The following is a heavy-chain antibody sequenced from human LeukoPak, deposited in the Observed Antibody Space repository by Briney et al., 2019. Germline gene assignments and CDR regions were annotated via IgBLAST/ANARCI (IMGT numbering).Heavy chain of an antibody. V-gene: IGHV4-61*01. CDR3: ARGWISNWLDP. Sequence: SETLSLTCTVSGGSVSSGSYYWSWIRQPPGKGLEWIGYIYYSGSTNYNPSLKSRVTISVDTSKNQFSLKLSSVTAADTAVYYCARGWISNWLDPWGQGTLVTVSS. J-gene: IGHJ5*02. D-gene: IGHD2-2*03. CDR1: GGSVSSGSYY. CDR2: IYYSGST.